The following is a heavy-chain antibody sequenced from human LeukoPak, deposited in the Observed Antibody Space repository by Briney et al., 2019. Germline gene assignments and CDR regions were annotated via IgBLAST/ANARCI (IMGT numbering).Heavy chain of an antibody. CDR3: ARDILGVGVPGGFDY. J-gene: IGHJ4*02. CDR1: GFTFSSYS. D-gene: IGHD3-16*01. CDR2: ISSSSSTI. Sequence: HPGGSLRLSCAASGFTFSSYSMNWVRQAPGKGLEWVSYISSSSSTIYYADSVKGRFTISRDNAKNSLYLQMNSLRAEDTAVYYCARDILGVGVPGGFDYWGQGTLVTVSS. V-gene: IGHV3-48*01.